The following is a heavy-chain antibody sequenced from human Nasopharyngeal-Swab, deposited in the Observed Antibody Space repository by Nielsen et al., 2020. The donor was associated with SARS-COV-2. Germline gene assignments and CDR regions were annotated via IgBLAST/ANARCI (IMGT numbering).Heavy chain of an antibody. CDR2: ISGSGGST. V-gene: IGHV3-23*01. CDR1: GFTFSSYA. Sequence: GESLKISCAASGFTFSSYAMSWVRQAPGKGLEWASAISGSGGSTYYADSVKGRFTISRDNSKNTLYLQMNSLRAEDTAVYYCAKGSLWELLDYWGQGTLVTVSS. CDR3: AKGSLWELLDY. D-gene: IGHD1-26*01. J-gene: IGHJ4*02.